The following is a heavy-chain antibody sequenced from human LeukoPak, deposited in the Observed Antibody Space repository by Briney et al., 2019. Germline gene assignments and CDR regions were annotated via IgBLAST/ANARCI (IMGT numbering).Heavy chain of an antibody. CDR2: ISGSGMLT. CDR3: AKFYYDSSGRGNDAFDV. J-gene: IGHJ3*01. D-gene: IGHD3-22*01. V-gene: IGHV3-23*01. Sequence: GGSLILSCATSGFSFGSYAMSWVRRAPGKGLEWVSSISGSGMLTYYADSVKGRFTISRDNSKNTLYLQMSSLRAEDTATFYCAKFYYDSSGRGNDAFDVWGQGTMVTVSS. CDR1: GFSFGSYA.